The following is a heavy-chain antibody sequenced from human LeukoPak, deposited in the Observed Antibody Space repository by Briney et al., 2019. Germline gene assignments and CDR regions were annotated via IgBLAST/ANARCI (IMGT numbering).Heavy chain of an antibody. CDR2: INPNSGGT. CDR3: ARGGSWPYYYYYMDV. V-gene: IGHV1-2*02. J-gene: IGHJ6*03. D-gene: IGHD6-13*01. Sequence: PSVKVSCKASGYTFTGYYMHWVRQAPGQGLEWMGWINPNSGGTNYAQKFQGRVTMNRDTSTSTVYMELSSLRSEDTAVYYCARGGSWPYYYYYMDVWGKGTTVTIS. CDR1: GYTFTGYY.